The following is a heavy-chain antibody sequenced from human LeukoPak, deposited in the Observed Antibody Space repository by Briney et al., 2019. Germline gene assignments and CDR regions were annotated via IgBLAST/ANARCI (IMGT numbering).Heavy chain of an antibody. D-gene: IGHD6-13*01. J-gene: IGHJ4*02. V-gene: IGHV3-23*01. CDR2: ISASGGST. CDR3: ARRIAAAGPYFDY. CDR1: GFTFSSYA. Sequence: GGSLRLSCAASGFTFSSYAMSWVRQAPGMGLEWVSAISASGGSTYYADSVKGRFTISRDNSKSTLYLQMNTLRAEDTAVYYCARRIAAAGPYFDYWGQGTLVTVSS.